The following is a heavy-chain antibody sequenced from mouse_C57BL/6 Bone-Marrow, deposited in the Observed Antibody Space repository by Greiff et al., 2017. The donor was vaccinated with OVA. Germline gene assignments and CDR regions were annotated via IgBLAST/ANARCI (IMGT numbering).Heavy chain of an antibody. CDR2: IYPGTSDT. Sequence: EVQLQESGTVLARPGASVKMSCKTSGYTFTSYWMHWVTQRPGQGLEWIGAIYPGTSDTSYNQKFKGKAKLTAVTSASTAYMELSSLTNEDSAVYYCTRTFITTVVAPGFDVWGTGTTVTVSS. CDR1: GYTFTSYW. V-gene: IGHV1-5*01. CDR3: TRTFITTVVAPGFDV. D-gene: IGHD1-1*01. J-gene: IGHJ1*03.